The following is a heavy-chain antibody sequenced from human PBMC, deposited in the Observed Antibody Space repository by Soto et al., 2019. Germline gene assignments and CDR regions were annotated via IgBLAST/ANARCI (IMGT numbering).Heavy chain of an antibody. Sequence: QVQLVQSGAEVKRPGASVKVSCETSGYTFIGYYVHWVRQVPGQGLEWMGWINPNNGGTKYAQRFQGRLTMTRDTSINTAYMELSRLTTDDTAVYYCARRRGNYPITEFLLYWGQGTLITVSS. CDR3: ARRRGNYPITEFLLY. CDR1: GYTFIGYY. D-gene: IGHD2-2*02. J-gene: IGHJ1*01. CDR2: INPNNGGT. V-gene: IGHV1-2*02.